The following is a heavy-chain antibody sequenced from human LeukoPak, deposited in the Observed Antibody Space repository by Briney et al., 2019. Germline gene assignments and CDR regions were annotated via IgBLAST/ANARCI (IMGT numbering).Heavy chain of an antibody. CDR2: IYSGGST. V-gene: IGHV3-53*01. J-gene: IGHJ4*02. CDR3: ANTIFGVVTPHFDY. D-gene: IGHD3-3*01. CDR1: GFTVSSNY. Sequence: GGSLRLSCAASGFTVSSNYMSWVRQAPGKGLEWVSVIYSGGSTYYADSVKGRFTISRDNSKNTLYLQMNSLRAEDTAVYYCANTIFGVVTPHFDYWGQGTLVTVSS.